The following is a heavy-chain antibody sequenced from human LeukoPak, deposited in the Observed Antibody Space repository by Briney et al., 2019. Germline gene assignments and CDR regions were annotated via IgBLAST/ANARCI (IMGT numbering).Heavy chain of an antibody. CDR1: GYSLIIYG. CDR3: ARVGSSFNFDY. D-gene: IGHD6-6*01. Sequence: GASVKVSCKASGYSLIIYGPIWVRQAPGQGLEWMGWISAYNGNTSYAQKVQGRVTMTTDTSTNTAYMELRSLRSDDTAVYYCARVGSSFNFDYWGQGTLVTVSS. J-gene: IGHJ4*02. V-gene: IGHV1-18*01. CDR2: ISAYNGNT.